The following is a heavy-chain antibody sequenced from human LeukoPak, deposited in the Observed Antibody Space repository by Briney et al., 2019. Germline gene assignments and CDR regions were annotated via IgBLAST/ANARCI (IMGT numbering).Heavy chain of an antibody. V-gene: IGHV5-51*01. J-gene: IGHJ4*02. CDR3: ATSEAQTRFDY. Sequence: GESLKISCKGSGYSFTSYWIGWVRQMPGKGLEWMGIIFHGDSETIYSPSFQGQVTISADKYISTAYLQWRSLKASDTAMYYCATSEAQTRFDYWGQGTLVTASS. CDR2: IFHGDSET. D-gene: IGHD1/OR15-1a*01. CDR1: GYSFTSYW.